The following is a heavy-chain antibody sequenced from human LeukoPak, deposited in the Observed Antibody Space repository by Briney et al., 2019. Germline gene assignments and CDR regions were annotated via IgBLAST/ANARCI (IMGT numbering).Heavy chain of an antibody. D-gene: IGHD3/OR15-3a*01. CDR1: GFWFSNYS. V-gene: IGHV3-23*01. J-gene: IGHJ4*02. Sequence: PGGSLRLSRAASGFWFSNYSINWGRQAPREGLEWVSVISGNGDDAFYADSVKGRFRISRDNSKITVYLQMNSLRADATAVYYCANRDWAYYFDYWGQGTLVAVSS. CDR3: ANRDWAYYFDY. CDR2: ISGNGDDA.